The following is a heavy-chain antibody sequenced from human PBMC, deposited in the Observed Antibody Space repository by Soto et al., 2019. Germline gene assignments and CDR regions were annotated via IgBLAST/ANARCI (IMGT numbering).Heavy chain of an antibody. CDR2: IIPIFGTA. D-gene: IGHD3-22*01. CDR3: ARSTYYYDSSGPRGVAFDI. CDR1: GGTFSSYA. Sequence: ASVKVSCKASGGTFSSYAISWVRQAPGQGLEWMGGIIPIFGTANYARKFQGRVTITADESTSTAYMELSSLRSEDTAVYYCARSTYYYDSSGPRGVAFDIWGQGTMVTVS. J-gene: IGHJ3*02. V-gene: IGHV1-69*13.